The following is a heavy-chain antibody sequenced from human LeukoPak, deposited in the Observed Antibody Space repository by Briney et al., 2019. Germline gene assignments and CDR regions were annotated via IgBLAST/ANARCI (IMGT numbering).Heavy chain of an antibody. CDR3: ASSDRFPLPAAMG. D-gene: IGHD2-2*01. J-gene: IGHJ4*02. Sequence: GESLKISCKASEYIFSTHWIGWVRQMPGKGLEWMGIIYPGDSDTRYSPSFQGQVTISADKSISTAYLQWSSLKASDTAMYYCASSDRFPLPAAMGWSQGTLVTVSS. CDR2: IYPGDSDT. CDR1: EYIFSTHW. V-gene: IGHV5-51*01.